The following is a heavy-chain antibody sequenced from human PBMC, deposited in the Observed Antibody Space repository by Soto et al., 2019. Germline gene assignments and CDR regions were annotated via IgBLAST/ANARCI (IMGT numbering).Heavy chain of an antibody. CDR3: AGGGSIAVDPANCDYVWGSYRYDPYYFDY. D-gene: IGHD3-16*02. CDR1: GGTFSSYA. J-gene: IGHJ4*02. Sequence: QVQLVQSGAEVKKPGSSVKVSCKASGGTFSSYAISWVRQAPGQGLEWMGGIIPIFGTANYAQKFQGRVTITADESTSTAYMELSNLRYEDTAVYYGAGGGSIAVDPANCDYVWGSYRYDPYYFDYWGQGTLVTVSS. V-gene: IGHV1-69*01. CDR2: IIPIFGTA.